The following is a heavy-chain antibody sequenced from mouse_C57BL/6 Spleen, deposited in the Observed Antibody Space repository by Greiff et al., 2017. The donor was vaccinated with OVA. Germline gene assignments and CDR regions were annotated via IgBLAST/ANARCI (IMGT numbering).Heavy chain of an antibody. CDR2: ISDGGSYT. CDR3: AREDYGSSYGDY. CDR1: GFTFSSYA. V-gene: IGHV5-4*01. J-gene: IGHJ2*01. D-gene: IGHD1-1*01. Sequence: EVHLVESGGGLVKPGGSLKLSCAASGFTFSSYAMSWVRQTPEKRLEWVATISDGGSYTYYPDNVKGRFTISRDNAKNNLYLQMSHLKSEDTAMYYCAREDYGSSYGDYWGQGTTLTVSS.